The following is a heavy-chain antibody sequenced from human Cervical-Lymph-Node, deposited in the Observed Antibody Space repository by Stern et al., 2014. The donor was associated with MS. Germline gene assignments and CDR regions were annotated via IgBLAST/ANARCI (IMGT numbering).Heavy chain of an antibody. CDR3: ARRGADHDACDI. CDR2: ISYDGNYK. J-gene: IGHJ3*02. D-gene: IGHD1-26*01. Sequence: VQLVESGGGVVQPGRSLRLSCAASGFTFSDYAFHWVRQAPGKGLEGVTIISYDGNYKYYADSVKGRFTISRDNSKNTLYLQMHSLRSDDTAVYYCARRGADHDACDIWGQGTMVTVSS. V-gene: IGHV3-30*04. CDR1: GFTFSDYA.